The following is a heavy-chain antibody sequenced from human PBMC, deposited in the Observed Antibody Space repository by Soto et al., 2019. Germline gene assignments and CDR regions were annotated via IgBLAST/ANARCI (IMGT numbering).Heavy chain of an antibody. V-gene: IGHV3-23*01. CDR3: EKDHWGWGKGGPTDV. J-gene: IGHJ6*02. Sequence: GGSLRLSCAASGFTFSSYAMSWVRQAPGKGLEWVSAISGSGGSTYYADSVKGRFTISRDNSKNTLYLQMNSLRAEDTAVYYCEKDHWGWGKGGPTDVWGQGTTVTVSS. D-gene: IGHD3-16*01. CDR1: GFTFSSYA. CDR2: ISGSGGST.